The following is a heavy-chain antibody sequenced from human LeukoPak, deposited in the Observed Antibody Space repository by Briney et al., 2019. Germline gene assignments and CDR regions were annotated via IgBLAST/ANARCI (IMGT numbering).Heavy chain of an antibody. V-gene: IGHV1-69*13. D-gene: IGHD5-18*01. CDR2: IIPIFGTA. J-gene: IGHJ6*03. Sequence: SVKVSCKASGGTFSSYAISWVRQAPGQGLEWMGGIIPIFGTANYAQKFQGRVTITADESTSTAYMELSSLRSEDTAVYYCARNAPQEDTAMVTSLLYYYYYMDVWGKGTTVTVSS. CDR1: GGTFSSYA. CDR3: ARNAPQEDTAMVTSLLYYYYYMDV.